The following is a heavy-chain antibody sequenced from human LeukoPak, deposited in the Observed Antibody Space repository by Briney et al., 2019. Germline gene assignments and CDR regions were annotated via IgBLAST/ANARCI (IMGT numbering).Heavy chain of an antibody. CDR1: GYTFTGYY. CDR3: ASQNEYYDSSGYINI. CDR2: INPNSGGT. D-gene: IGHD3-22*01. Sequence: ASVKVSCTASGYTFTGYYMHWVRQAPGQGLEWMGWINPNSGGTNYAQKFQGRVTMTRDTSISTAYMELSRLRSDDTAVYYCASQNEYYDSSGYINIWGQGTMVTVSS. J-gene: IGHJ3*02. V-gene: IGHV1-2*02.